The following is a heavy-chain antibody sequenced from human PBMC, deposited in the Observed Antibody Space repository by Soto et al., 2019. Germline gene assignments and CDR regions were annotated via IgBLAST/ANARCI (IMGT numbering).Heavy chain of an antibody. V-gene: IGHV1-18*01. CDR1: GYSFTSFG. J-gene: IGHJ4*02. CDR2: ISAYNGNT. Sequence: QVQLVQSGAEVKKSGASVKVSCKASGYSFTSFGISWMRQAPGQGLEWVGWISAYNGNTNYAQKLQGRVTMTTDTSTSTVYMELRSLRSDDTAVYYCARDGRAGALVAYWGQGTLVTVSS. CDR3: ARDGRAGALVAY. D-gene: IGHD1-26*01.